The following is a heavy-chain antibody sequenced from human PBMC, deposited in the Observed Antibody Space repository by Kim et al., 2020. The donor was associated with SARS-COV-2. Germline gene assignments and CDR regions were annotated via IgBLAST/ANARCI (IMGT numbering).Heavy chain of an antibody. D-gene: IGHD3-10*01. CDR3: ARGNRELLLHYYNYMDV. J-gene: IGHJ6*03. V-gene: IGHV4-34*01. Sequence: LKSRVTISVDTSKNQFSLKLSSVTAADTAVYYCARGNRELLLHYYNYMDVWGKGTTVTVSS.